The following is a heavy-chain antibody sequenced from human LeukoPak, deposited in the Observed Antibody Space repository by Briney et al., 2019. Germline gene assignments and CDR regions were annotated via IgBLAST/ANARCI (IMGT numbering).Heavy chain of an antibody. D-gene: IGHD3/OR15-3a*01. Sequence: KTSETLSLTCTVSGYSISSGYYWGWIRQPPGKGLGGIGSIYHSGSTYYNPSLKRRVTISVDTSKNQYSLTLSSVTAADTAVYYCARVWGLDYYGMDVWGQGTLVTVPS. V-gene: IGHV4-38-2*02. CDR1: GYSISSGYY. CDR2: IYHSGST. CDR3: ARVWGLDYYGMDV. J-gene: IGHJ6*02.